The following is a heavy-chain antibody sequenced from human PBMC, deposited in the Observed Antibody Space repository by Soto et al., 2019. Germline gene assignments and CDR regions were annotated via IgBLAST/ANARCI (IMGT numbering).Heavy chain of an antibody. CDR3: ARSYDFWSGSYYFDY. CDR2: ISSSSSYI. D-gene: IGHD3-3*01. Sequence: EVQLVESGGGLVKPGGSLRLSCAASGFTFSSYSMNWVRQAPGKGLVWVSSISSSSSYIYYADSVKGRFTISRDNAKNSLYLQMNSLRAEDTAVYYCARSYDFWSGSYYFDYWGQGTLVTVSS. CDR1: GFTFSSYS. V-gene: IGHV3-21*01. J-gene: IGHJ4*02.